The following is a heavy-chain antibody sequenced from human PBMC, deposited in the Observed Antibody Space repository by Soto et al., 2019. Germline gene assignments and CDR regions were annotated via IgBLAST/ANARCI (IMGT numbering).Heavy chain of an antibody. CDR1: VWSFTRYY. V-gene: IGHV4-38-2*02. CDR2: IFHSGST. CDR3: AREWKQDYYYDGMDG. Sequence: VTLWLTYTVYVWSFTRYYGNRFLPPPGKGLEWIGSIFHSGSTCHNPSLKSRVAISVDTSKNQISLKLSSVTAADTAVYYCAREWKQDYYYDGMDGWGQGTTVTVS. D-gene: IGHD1-1*01. J-gene: IGHJ6*02.